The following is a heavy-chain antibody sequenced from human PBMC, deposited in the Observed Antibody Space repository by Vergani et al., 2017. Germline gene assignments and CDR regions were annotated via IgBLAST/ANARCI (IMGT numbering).Heavy chain of an antibody. J-gene: IGHJ5*02. CDR1: GYTFTSYY. Sequence: QVQLVQSGAEVKKPGASVKVSCKASGYTFTSYYMHWVRQAPGQGLEWMGIINPSGGSTSYAQKFQGRVTMTMDTSTSTVYMELSSLRSEDTAVYYGARAPGYSSSSGNWFDPWGQGTLVTVSS. V-gene: IGHV1-46*01. CDR2: INPSGGST. CDR3: ARAPGYSSSSGNWFDP. D-gene: IGHD6-6*01.